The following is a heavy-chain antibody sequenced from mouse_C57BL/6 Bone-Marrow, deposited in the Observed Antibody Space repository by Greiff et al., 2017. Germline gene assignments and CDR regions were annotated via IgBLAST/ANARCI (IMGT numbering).Heavy chain of an antibody. D-gene: IGHD2-2*01. V-gene: IGHV6-3*01. CDR2: IRLKSDNYAT. CDR3: TEGYDVSWFAY. J-gene: IGHJ3*01. CDR1: GFTFSNYW. Sequence: EVKLEESGGGLVQPGGSMKLSCVASGFTFSNYWMNWVRQSPEKGLEWVAQIRLKSDNYATHYAESVKGRFTISRDDSKSSVYLKMNNLRAEDTGIDYCTEGYDVSWFAYWGQGTLVTVSA.